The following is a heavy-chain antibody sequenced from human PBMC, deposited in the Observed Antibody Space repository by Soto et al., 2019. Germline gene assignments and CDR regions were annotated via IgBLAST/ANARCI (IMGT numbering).Heavy chain of an antibody. D-gene: IGHD3-16*02. J-gene: IGHJ4*02. V-gene: IGHV3-30*18. CDR2: ISYDGSNK. Sequence: GGSLRLSCAASGFTFSSYGMHWVRQAPGKGLEWVAVISYDGSNKYYADSVKGRFTISRDNSKNTLYLQMNSLRAEDTAVYYCAKDLRASPISNYIWGSYRLGYWGQGTLVTVSS. CDR3: AKDLRASPISNYIWGSYRLGY. CDR1: GFTFSSYG.